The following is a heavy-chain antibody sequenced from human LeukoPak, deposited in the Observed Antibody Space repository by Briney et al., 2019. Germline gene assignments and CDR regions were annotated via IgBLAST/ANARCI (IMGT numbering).Heavy chain of an antibody. Sequence: GASVKVSCKASGYTFTSYDINWVRQATGQGLEWMGWMNPNSGNTDYAQKFQGRVTITRNTSISTAYMELSRLRSEDTAVYYCARDSISSDSSGYYPTTDYWGQETLVTVSS. CDR1: GYTFTSYD. D-gene: IGHD3-22*01. CDR2: MNPNSGNT. V-gene: IGHV1-8*03. CDR3: ARDSISSDSSGYYPTTDY. J-gene: IGHJ4*02.